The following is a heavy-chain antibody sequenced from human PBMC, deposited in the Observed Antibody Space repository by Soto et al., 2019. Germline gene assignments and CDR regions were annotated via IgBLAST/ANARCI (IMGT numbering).Heavy chain of an antibody. CDR2: IYYSGST. J-gene: IGHJ4*02. CDR3: AREDYSSGYYLDY. D-gene: IGHD3-22*01. V-gene: IGHV4-30-4*01. Sequence: QVQLQESGPGLVKPSQTLSLSCTVSGGSISSGDYYWSWIRQPPGEGLEWIGYIYYSGSTYYNPSLKSRVTISVDTSKNQFSLKLSSVTAADTAVYYCAREDYSSGYYLDYWGQGTLVTVSS. CDR1: GGSISSGDYY.